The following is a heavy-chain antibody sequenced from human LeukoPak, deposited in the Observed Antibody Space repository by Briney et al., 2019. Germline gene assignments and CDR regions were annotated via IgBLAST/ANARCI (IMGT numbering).Heavy chain of an antibody. CDR1: GFTFSNYN. CDR3: ARDPYGGNYGNDYYYYMDV. Sequence: GGSLRLSCAASGFTFSNYNMNWVRQAPGKAMDWVSSITSSGTYIFYADSVKGRFTISRDNAKNSLYLQMDSLGPEDTAVYYCARDPYGGNYGNDYYYYMDVWGKGTTVTISS. V-gene: IGHV3-21*01. D-gene: IGHD1-26*01. CDR2: ITSSGTYI. J-gene: IGHJ6*03.